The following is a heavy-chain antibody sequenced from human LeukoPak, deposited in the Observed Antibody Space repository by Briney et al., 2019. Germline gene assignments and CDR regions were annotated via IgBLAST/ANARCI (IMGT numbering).Heavy chain of an antibody. V-gene: IGHV1-2*02. CDR3: ARDLADIVATIIGSDSGY. J-gene: IGHJ4*02. CDR2: INPNSGGT. D-gene: IGHD5-12*01. Sequence: ASVKVSCKASGYTFTGYYMHWVRQAPGQGLEWMGWINPNSGGTNYAQKFQGRVTMTRDTSISTAYMELSRLRSDDTAVYYCARDLADIVATIIGSDSGYWGQGTLVTVSS. CDR1: GYTFTGYY.